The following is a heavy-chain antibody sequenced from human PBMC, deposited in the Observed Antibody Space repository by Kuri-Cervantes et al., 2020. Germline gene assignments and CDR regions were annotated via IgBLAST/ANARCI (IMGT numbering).Heavy chain of an antibody. CDR1: GFTFSSYG. J-gene: IGHJ6*01. CDR2: ISYDGSNK. Sequence: GGSLRLSCAASGFTFSSYGMHWVRQAPGKGLEWVAVISYDGSNKYYADSVKGRFTISRDNSKNTLYLQMNSLRAEDTAVYYCAKEGCSSTSCYGEYYYGMDVWGQGTTVTVDS. V-gene: IGHV3-30*18. CDR3: AKEGCSSTSCYGEYYYGMDV. D-gene: IGHD2-2*01.